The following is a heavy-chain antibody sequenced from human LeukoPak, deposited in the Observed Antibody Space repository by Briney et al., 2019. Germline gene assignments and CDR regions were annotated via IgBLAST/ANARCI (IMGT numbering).Heavy chain of an antibody. CDR1: GFTFSSYA. CDR2: ISGSVSST. V-gene: IGHV3-23*01. Sequence: GGSLRLSCAASGFTFSSYAMSWVRQAPGKGLEWVSGISGSVSSTYYADSVKGRFTISRVNSKKMLYLQLSSLRAEDTAVYYCAKGGPDPGENYYFDYWGQGSLVTVSS. J-gene: IGHJ4*02. D-gene: IGHD3-10*01. CDR3: AKGGPDPGENYYFDY.